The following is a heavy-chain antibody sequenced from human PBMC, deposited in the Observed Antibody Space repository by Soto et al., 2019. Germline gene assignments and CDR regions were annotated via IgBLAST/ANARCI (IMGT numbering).Heavy chain of an antibody. Sequence: EVQLVESGGGLVQPGGSLRLSCAASGFTVSSNYMSWVRQAPGKGLEWVSVIYSGGSTYYADSVKGRFTISRDNSKNTLYLQMNSLRAEDTAVYYCARGYWSSSWSWDYWGQGTLVTVSS. CDR2: IYSGGST. J-gene: IGHJ4*02. V-gene: IGHV3-66*01. D-gene: IGHD6-13*01. CDR1: GFTVSSNY. CDR3: ARGYWSSSWSWDY.